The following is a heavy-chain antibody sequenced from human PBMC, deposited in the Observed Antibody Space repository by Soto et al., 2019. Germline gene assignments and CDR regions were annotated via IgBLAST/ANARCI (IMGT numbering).Heavy chain of an antibody. Sequence: QVQLVESGGGVVQPGRSLRLSCAASGFTFSSYGMHWVRQAPGKGLEWVAVISYDGSNKYYADSVKGRFTISRDNSKNTLYLQMDSLRAEDTAVYYCAKDRIQLWLYDAFDIWGQGTMVTVSS. CDR2: ISYDGSNK. D-gene: IGHD5-18*01. CDR3: AKDRIQLWLYDAFDI. V-gene: IGHV3-30*18. J-gene: IGHJ3*02. CDR1: GFTFSSYG.